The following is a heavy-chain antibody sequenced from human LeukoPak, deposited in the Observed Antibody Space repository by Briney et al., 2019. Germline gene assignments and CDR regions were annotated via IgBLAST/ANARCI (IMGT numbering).Heavy chain of an antibody. CDR1: GGSVTSDY. V-gene: IGHV4-59*08. D-gene: IGHD6-13*01. J-gene: IGHJ4*02. Sequence: SETLSLTCTVSGGSVTSDYWSWIRQPPGKGLEWIGYMYYSGSTNYNPSLKSRVTISVDTSKNQFSLKLSSVTAADTAVYYCASSVAAAGKVDYWGQGTLVTVSS. CDR3: ASSVAAAGKVDY. CDR2: MYYSGST.